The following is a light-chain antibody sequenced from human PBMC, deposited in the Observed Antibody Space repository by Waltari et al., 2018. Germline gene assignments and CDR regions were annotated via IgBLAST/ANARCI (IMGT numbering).Light chain of an antibody. CDR2: VNSDGSH. Sequence: QLVLTQSPSASASLGASVKLTCTLSSGHSSNVIAWLPQQPEKGPRYLMKVNSDGSHNKGDEIPDRFSGSSSGAERYLTFSSLQSEDGADYYCQTGGHGTWVFGGGTKLTVL. CDR3: QTGGHGTWV. V-gene: IGLV4-69*01. CDR1: SGHSSNV. J-gene: IGLJ3*02.